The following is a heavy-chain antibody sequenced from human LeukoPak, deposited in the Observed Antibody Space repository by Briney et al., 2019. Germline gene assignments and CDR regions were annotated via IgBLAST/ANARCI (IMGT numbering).Heavy chain of an antibody. J-gene: IGHJ2*01. V-gene: IGHV1-2*02. CDR2: INPNSGGT. CDR3: ARVTEHTAMVHWYFDL. Sequence: ASVKVSCKASGYMFTGHYMHWVRQAPGQGLEWMGWINPNSGGTNYAQKFQGRVTMTKDTSISTAYMELSSLRSDDTAVYYCARVTEHTAMVHWYFDLWDRGTLVTV. CDR1: GYMFTGHY. D-gene: IGHD5-18*01.